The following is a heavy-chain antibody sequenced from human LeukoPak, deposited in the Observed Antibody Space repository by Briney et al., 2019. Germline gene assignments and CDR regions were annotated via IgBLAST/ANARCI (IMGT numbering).Heavy chain of an antibody. Sequence: RTGGSLRLSCAASGFTVSSNYMSWVRQAPGKGLEWVSVIYSGGSTYYADSVKGRFTISRDNSKNTLYLQMNSLRAEDTAVYYCARDPVAVAGTVLNWFDPWGQGTLVTVSS. V-gene: IGHV3-53*01. D-gene: IGHD6-19*01. CDR2: IYSGGST. CDR3: ARDPVAVAGTVLNWFDP. CDR1: GFTVSSNY. J-gene: IGHJ5*02.